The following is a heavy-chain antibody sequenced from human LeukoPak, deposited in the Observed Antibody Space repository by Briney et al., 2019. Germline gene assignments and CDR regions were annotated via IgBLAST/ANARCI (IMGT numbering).Heavy chain of an antibody. Sequence: GASVKVSCKASGGTFSSYAISWVRQAPGQGLEWMGGIIPIFGTANYAQEFQGRVTITADESTSTAYMELSSLRSEDTAVYYCARGGPYGDYALDPWGQGTLVTVSS. D-gene: IGHD4-17*01. J-gene: IGHJ5*02. V-gene: IGHV1-69*13. CDR3: ARGGPYGDYALDP. CDR1: GGTFSSYA. CDR2: IIPIFGTA.